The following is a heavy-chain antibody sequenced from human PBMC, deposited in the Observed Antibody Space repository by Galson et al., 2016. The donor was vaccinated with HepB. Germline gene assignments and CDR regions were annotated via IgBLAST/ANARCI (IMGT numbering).Heavy chain of an antibody. CDR3: ARDVHPRQQLVPGGYFDY. Sequence: LRLSCAASGFTFSSYWMHWVRQAPGKGLVWVSRINSDGSSTTHAGSVKGRFTISRDNSKNTLYLQTNSLRTDDTAVYSCARDVHPRQQLVPGGYFDYWGQGTLVTVSS. CDR2: INSDGSST. CDR1: GFTFSSYW. D-gene: IGHD6-13*01. V-gene: IGHV3-74*01. J-gene: IGHJ4*02.